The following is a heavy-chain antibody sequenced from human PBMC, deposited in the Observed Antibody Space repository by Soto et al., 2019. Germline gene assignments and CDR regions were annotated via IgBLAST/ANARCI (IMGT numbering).Heavy chain of an antibody. J-gene: IGHJ6*02. CDR1: GGSFSGYY. D-gene: IGHD2-21*02. Sequence: SETLSLTCAVYGGSFSGYYWTWIRQPPGKGLEWVGEINHSGTINFNPSLKSRLTTPLDTSKKHFSLKLSSVTDADTAAYYCARADRTLVTSYSLDVWGQGTTVTVSS. CDR2: INHSGTI. V-gene: IGHV4-34*01. CDR3: ARADRTLVTSYSLDV.